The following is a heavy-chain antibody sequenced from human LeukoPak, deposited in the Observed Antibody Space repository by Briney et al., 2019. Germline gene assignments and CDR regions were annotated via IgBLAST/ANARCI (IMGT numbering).Heavy chain of an antibody. V-gene: IGHV3-74*01. CDR1: GLTFTNYG. CDR2: IDGDGRTT. D-gene: IGHD1-26*01. J-gene: IGHJ4*02. Sequence: PGGSLRLSCVASGLTFTNYGMMWVRQAPGKGLVWVSYIDGDGRTTTYADSVKGRFTISRDNAKNTLYLQINSLRAEDTAMYYCARNYNGMSCWGQGTLVIVSS. CDR3: ARNYNGMSC.